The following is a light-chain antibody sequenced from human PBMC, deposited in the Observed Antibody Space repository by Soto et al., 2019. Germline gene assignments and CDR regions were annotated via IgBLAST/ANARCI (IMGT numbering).Light chain of an antibody. CDR2: KAS. V-gene: IGKV1-5*03. Sequence: DIQMTQSPSTLSAFVGVRVTITCRASQSVVSWLAWYQQKPGKAPKLLIYKASTLQNGVPSRFSGSGSGTEFTLTISSLQPDDFATYYCHQYHSYWTFGQGTKVEIK. CDR3: HQYHSYWT. J-gene: IGKJ1*01. CDR1: QSVVSW.